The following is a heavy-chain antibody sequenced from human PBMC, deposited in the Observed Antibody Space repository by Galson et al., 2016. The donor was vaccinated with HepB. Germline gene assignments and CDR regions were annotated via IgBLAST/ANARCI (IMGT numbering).Heavy chain of an antibody. J-gene: IGHJ4*02. D-gene: IGHD2-15*01. CDR3: TKNLDGGWHFPFDY. CDR1: GFSVRSNY. Sequence: SLRLSCAGSGFSVRSNYMNWVRQAPGKGLEWLSVIYSGGATSYADSVKGRFTISRDTSNNTVFLQMNSLRSEDTAVYYCTKNLDGGWHFPFDYWGQGTPVTVSS. CDR2: IYSGGAT. V-gene: IGHV3-53*05.